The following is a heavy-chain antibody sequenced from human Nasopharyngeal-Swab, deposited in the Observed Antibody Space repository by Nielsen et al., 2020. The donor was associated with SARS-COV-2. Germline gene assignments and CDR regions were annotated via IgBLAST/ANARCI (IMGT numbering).Heavy chain of an antibody. CDR3: VHLWLPGF. J-gene: IGHJ4*02. D-gene: IGHD2-21*01. CDR1: GYSISSGYY. V-gene: IGHV4-38-2*02. CDR2: IYHSGNT. Sequence: SETLSLTCTVSGYSISSGYYWCWIRHPPGKGLEWIAIIYHSGNTYYNPPLKSRVTISVDTSKNQFSLKLNSVTAADTALYFCVHLWLPGFWGQGTLVTVSS.